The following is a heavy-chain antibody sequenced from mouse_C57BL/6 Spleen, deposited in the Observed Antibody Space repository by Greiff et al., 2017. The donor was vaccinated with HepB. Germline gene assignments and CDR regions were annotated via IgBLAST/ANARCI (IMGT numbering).Heavy chain of an antibody. CDR2: IDPETGGT. Sequence: QVQLQQSGAELVRPGASVTLSCKASGYTFTDYEMHWVKQTPVHGLEWIGAIDPETGGTAYNQKFKGKAILTADKSSSTAYMELRSLTSEDSAVYYCTRGSGNWFDYWGQGTTLTVSS. CDR1: GYTFTDYE. CDR3: TRGSGNWFDY. D-gene: IGHD1-1*02. J-gene: IGHJ2*01. V-gene: IGHV1-15*01.